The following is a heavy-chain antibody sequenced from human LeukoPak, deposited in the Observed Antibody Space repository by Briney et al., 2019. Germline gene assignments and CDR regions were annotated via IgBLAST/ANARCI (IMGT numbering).Heavy chain of an antibody. CDR2: IFHDGSA. J-gene: IGHJ4*02. D-gene: IGHD3-9*01. Sequence: SSETLSLTCDVSGGSISSNNWWSWVRQPPGKGLEWIGEIFHDGSANYKPSLKSRITISLDKSKNQFSLKVTSVTAADTAVYYCARISLTGYAPISGYCDYWGQGTLVTVSS. CDR1: GGSISSNNW. V-gene: IGHV4-4*02. CDR3: ARISLTGYAPISGYCDY.